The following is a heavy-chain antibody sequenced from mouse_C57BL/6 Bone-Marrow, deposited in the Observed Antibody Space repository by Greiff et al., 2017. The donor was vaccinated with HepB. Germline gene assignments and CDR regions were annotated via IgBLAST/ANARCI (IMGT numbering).Heavy chain of an antibody. D-gene: IGHD1-1*01. Sequence: VQLQQSGAELVRPGTSVKVSCKASGYAFTNYLIEWVKQRPGQGLEWIGVINPGSGGTNYNEKFKGKATLTADKSSSTAYMQLSSLTSEDSAVYFCARKFLHYYGSSYGYFDVWGTGTTVTVSS. V-gene: IGHV1-54*01. CDR3: ARKFLHYYGSSYGYFDV. J-gene: IGHJ1*03. CDR2: INPGSGGT. CDR1: GYAFTNYL.